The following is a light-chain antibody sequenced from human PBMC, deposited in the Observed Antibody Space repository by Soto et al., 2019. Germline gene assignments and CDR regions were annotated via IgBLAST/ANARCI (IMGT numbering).Light chain of an antibody. Sequence: EKVLTESPYTLSLSPGESAILSCMASQNVGHNFAWYQQKSGLAPRLLIYDASSRATGIPDRFSGSGSGTVFTITISRLEPEDFAVYYCQQYGSSPWTFGQGTKVDIK. V-gene: IGKV3D-20*01. J-gene: IGKJ1*01. CDR3: QQYGSSPWT. CDR2: DAS. CDR1: QNVGHN.